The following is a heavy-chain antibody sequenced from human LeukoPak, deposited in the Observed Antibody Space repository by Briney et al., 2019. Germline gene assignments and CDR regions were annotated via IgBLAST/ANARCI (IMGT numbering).Heavy chain of an antibody. CDR3: ARDRYGGIIDY. V-gene: IGHV4-4*07. Sequence: PSETLSLTCTVSGGSIGTYYWSWIRQPAGKGLEWIGRIYTSGTTNYNPSLKSRLTMSVDTSKNQFSLKLSSVTAADTAVYYCARDRYGGIIDYWGQGTLVTVSS. CDR1: GGSIGTYY. CDR2: IYTSGTT. D-gene: IGHD1-1*01. J-gene: IGHJ4*02.